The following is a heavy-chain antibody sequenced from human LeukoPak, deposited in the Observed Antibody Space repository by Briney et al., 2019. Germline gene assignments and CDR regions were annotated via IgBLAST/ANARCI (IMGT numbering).Heavy chain of an antibody. D-gene: IGHD2-2*01. J-gene: IGHJ3*02. CDR2: IYSGGST. V-gene: IGHV3-53*01. Sequence: GGSLRLSCAASGFSVSSTYMSWVRQAPGKGLEWVSVIYSGGSTYYADAVKGRFTISRDSSKNTLCLQMNSLRAEDTAVYYCAGAHCRSTSCYYGDAFDIWGQGTMVTVSS. CDR1: GFSVSSTY. CDR3: AGAHCRSTSCYYGDAFDI.